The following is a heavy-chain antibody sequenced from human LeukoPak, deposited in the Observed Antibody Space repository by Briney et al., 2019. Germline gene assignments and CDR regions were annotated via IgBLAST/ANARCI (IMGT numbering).Heavy chain of an antibody. Sequence: GGSLRLSCGVSGFTFSSYWMTWVRQTPGKGLEWVANIKQDGSEKYYVDSVKGRFTISRDNAKNSLYLQMNSLRGEDSAVYYCASWRDIVVVDAFDIWGQGTMVTVSS. CDR3: ASWRDIVVVDAFDI. CDR1: GFTFSSYW. J-gene: IGHJ3*02. D-gene: IGHD2-2*01. CDR2: IKQDGSEK. V-gene: IGHV3-7*01.